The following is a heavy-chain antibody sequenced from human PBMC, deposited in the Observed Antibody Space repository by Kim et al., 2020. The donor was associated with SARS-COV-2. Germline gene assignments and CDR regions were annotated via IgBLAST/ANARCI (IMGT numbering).Heavy chain of an antibody. J-gene: IGHJ4*02. V-gene: IGHV3-7*01. CDR1: GFTFSSYW. CDR3: ARDGHHYDFWSGYWTSYY. D-gene: IGHD3-3*01. CDR2: IKQDGSEK. Sequence: GGSLRISCAASGFTFSSYWMSWVRQAPGKGLEWVANIKQDGSEKYYVDSVKGRFTISRDNAKNSLYLQMNSLRAEDTAVYYCARDGHHYDFWSGYWTSYYWGQVTLVTVSS.